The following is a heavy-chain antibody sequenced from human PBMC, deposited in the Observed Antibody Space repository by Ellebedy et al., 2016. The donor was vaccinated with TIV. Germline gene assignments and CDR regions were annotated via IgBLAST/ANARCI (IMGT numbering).Heavy chain of an antibody. J-gene: IGHJ4*02. D-gene: IGHD7-27*01. Sequence: SETLSLTCAVYGGSFSGYYWSWIRQPPGKGLEWIGEINHSGSTNYNPSLKSRVTISVDTSKNQFSLKLSSVTAADTAVYYCARDWGSAFFDYWGQGTLVTVSS. V-gene: IGHV4-34*01. CDR1: GGSFSGYY. CDR2: INHSGST. CDR3: ARDWGSAFFDY.